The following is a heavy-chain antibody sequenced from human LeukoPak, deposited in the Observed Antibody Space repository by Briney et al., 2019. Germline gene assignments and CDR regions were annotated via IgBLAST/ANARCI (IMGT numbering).Heavy chain of an antibody. CDR1: GGSISSYY. CDR3: AKSLYGSGSYYNWFDP. D-gene: IGHD3-10*01. J-gene: IGHJ5*02. CDR2: IYYLGNT. V-gene: IGHV4-59*12. Sequence: SETLSLTCSVSGGSISSYYWSWIRQPPGKGLEWIGYIYYLGNTNYNPSLRSRVTISVDTSKNQFSLKLSSVTAADTAVYYCAKSLYGSGSYYNWFDPWGQGTLVTVSS.